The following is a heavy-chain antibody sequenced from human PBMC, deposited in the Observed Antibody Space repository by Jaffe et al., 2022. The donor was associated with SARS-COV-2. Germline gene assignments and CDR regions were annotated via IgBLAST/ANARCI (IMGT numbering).Heavy chain of an antibody. Sequence: EVRLVESGGGLIQPGRSLRLSCAASGFIVTSTPMTWVRQAPGKGLEWVSSIYNGGRTAYADSVEGRFTISTDSSKNTLYLQMNSLRAEDTAVYYCARGSRSSGRDNWGQGTLVIVSS. CDR1: GFIVTSTP. CDR3: ARGSRSSGRDN. D-gene: IGHD6-19*01. CDR2: IYNGGRT. V-gene: IGHV3-53*01. J-gene: IGHJ4*02.